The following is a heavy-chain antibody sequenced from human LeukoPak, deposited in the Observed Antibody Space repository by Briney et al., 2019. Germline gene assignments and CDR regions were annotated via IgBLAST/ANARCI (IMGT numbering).Heavy chain of an antibody. CDR1: GFTFSNYW. Sequence: GGSLRLSCVASGFTFSNYWMHWVRQAPGKGLMWAARISYDGSSADHADSVKGRFTISRDNAKNTLYLQMNSLRVEDTGVYYCARRRTIGDFDYWGQGTLVTVSS. D-gene: IGHD3-16*01. CDR2: ISYDGSSA. J-gene: IGHJ4*02. V-gene: IGHV3-74*01. CDR3: ARRRTIGDFDY.